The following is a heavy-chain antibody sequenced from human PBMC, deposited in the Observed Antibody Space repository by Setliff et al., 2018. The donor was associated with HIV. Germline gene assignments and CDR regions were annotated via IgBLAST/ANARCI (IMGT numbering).Heavy chain of an antibody. Sequence: ASVTVSCKASGYTFTNFGITWVRQVPGQGLEWMGWVNTNNDKTNYAQKFQGRVTMTTDRSTKTAYLDLGSLRPDDTAVYYCVRDLYTSGWPDWFDPWGPGTLVTVSS. V-gene: IGHV1-18*01. CDR1: GYTFTNFG. J-gene: IGHJ5*02. CDR3: VRDLYTSGWPDWFDP. D-gene: IGHD6-19*01. CDR2: VNTNNDKT.